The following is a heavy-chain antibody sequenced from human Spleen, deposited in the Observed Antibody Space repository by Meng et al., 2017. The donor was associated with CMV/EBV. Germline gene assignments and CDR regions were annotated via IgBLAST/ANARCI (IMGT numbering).Heavy chain of an antibody. V-gene: IGHV1-2*02. CDR3: ARDLGYYSRRHSGFDY. CDR2: INPNSGAT. D-gene: IGHD3-22*01. CDR1: GYTFIDYY. Sequence: ASVKVSCKASGYTFIDYYIHWVRQAPGQGLEWMGWINPNSGATNYLQNFQGRVTMTRDTSMTTAYMELSRVTSDDTAVYYCARDLGYYSRRHSGFDYWGQGTLVTVSS. J-gene: IGHJ4*02.